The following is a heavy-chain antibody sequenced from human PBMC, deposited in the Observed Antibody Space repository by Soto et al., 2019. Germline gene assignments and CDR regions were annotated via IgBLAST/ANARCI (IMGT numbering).Heavy chain of an antibody. D-gene: IGHD3-10*01. Sequence: EVQLVESGGGLVQPGGSLRLSCAASGFTFSSYSMNWVRQAPGQGLEWVSYISISSSTIYYADSVKGRFTISRDNAKNSLYLQINSLRGEDTAVYYCARESRITMVRGPHNWFDPWGQGTLVTVSS. CDR3: ARESRITMVRGPHNWFDP. CDR2: ISISSSTI. J-gene: IGHJ5*02. CDR1: GFTFSSYS. V-gene: IGHV3-48*01.